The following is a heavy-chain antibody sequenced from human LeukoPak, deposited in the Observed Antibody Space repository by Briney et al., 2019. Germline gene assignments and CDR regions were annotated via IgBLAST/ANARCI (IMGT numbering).Heavy chain of an antibody. CDR2: IYSSGST. Sequence: SETLSLTCSVSGDSISSARNYWGWIRQSPGKGLEWLASIYSSGSTHSNPSLKSRVSISIDTSKNQFTLKLYSVTASDAAIYYCARHLSGTTMAHYFDFWGQGTLVTVSS. J-gene: IGHJ4*02. CDR1: GDSISSARNY. CDR3: ARHLSGTTMAHYFDF. D-gene: IGHD1-1*01. V-gene: IGHV4-39*01.